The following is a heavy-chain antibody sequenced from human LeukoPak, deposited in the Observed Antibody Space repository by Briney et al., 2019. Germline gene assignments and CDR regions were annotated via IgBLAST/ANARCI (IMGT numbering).Heavy chain of an antibody. J-gene: IGHJ3*02. D-gene: IGHD1-1*01. Sequence: GESLKISCKASGYSFNSDWIDWVRQVPGKGLEWMGLIQPADSQTRYNPSFQGQVTLSDDKSINTAYLQWSSLRPSDTAIYYCARRLRTGGFDIWGQGTEVTVSS. CDR2: IQPADSQT. CDR1: GYSFNSDW. V-gene: IGHV5-51*01. CDR3: ARRLRTGGFDI.